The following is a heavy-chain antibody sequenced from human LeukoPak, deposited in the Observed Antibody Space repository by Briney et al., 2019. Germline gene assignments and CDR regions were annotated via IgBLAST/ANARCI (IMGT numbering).Heavy chain of an antibody. V-gene: IGHV3-11*04. J-gene: IGHJ4*02. CDR3: ARGNWGPDY. Sequence: GGSLRLSCAASGFTFSDYYMSWMRQAPGKGLEWISHISGSGGTIYYADSVKGRFTISRDNVQNSLFLQMNSLRVEDTAVYYCARGNWGPDYWGQGTLVTVSS. D-gene: IGHD7-27*01. CDR1: GFTFSDYY. CDR2: ISGSGGTI.